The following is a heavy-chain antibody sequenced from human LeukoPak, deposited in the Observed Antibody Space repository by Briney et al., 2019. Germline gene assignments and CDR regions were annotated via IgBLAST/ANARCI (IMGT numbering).Heavy chain of an antibody. CDR1: GGSFSGYY. Sequence: SETLSLTCAVYGGSFSGYYWSWIRQPPGKGLEWIGEINHSGSTNYNPSLKSRVTISVNTSKNQFSLKLSSVTAADTAVYYCARGQRIAARRYLDYWGQGTLVTVSS. D-gene: IGHD6-6*01. J-gene: IGHJ4*02. CDR3: ARGQRIAARRYLDY. CDR2: INHSGST. V-gene: IGHV4-34*01.